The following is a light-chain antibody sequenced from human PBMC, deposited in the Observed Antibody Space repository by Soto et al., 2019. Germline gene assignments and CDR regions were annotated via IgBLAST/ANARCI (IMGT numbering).Light chain of an antibody. Sequence: QSVLTQPPSVSGAPGQRVTISCTGSSSNIGAGYDVHWYQHRPGTAPKLLIYGNSARPSGVPDRFSGSKSGTSASLAITGLQAEDEADYYCQSYDSSLSGSVFGGGTQLTVL. CDR2: GNS. CDR3: QSYDSSLSGSV. CDR1: SSNIGAGYD. J-gene: IGLJ3*02. V-gene: IGLV1-40*01.